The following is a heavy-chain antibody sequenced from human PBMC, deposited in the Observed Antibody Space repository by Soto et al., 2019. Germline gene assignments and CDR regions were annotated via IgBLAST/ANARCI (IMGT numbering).Heavy chain of an antibody. CDR1: GGSVSSGSYY. V-gene: IGHV4-61*01. D-gene: IGHD5-12*01. CDR3: ARDRLSGTLDY. J-gene: IGHJ4*02. Sequence: QVQLQESGPGLVKPSETLSLTCTVSGGSVSSGSYYWSWIRQPPGKGLEWIGYIYYSGSTNYNPSLKSRVTISVDTSKNQCSLKLSSVTAADTAVYYCARDRLSGTLDYWGQGTLVTVSS. CDR2: IYYSGST.